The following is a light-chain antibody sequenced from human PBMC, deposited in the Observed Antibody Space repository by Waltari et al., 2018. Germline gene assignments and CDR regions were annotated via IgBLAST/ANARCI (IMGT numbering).Light chain of an antibody. CDR2: EVS. J-gene: IGLJ2*01. Sequence: QSALTQPPSASGSPGQSVTISCTGTSSDVGGYNYVSWYQQHPGKAPKPMISEVSKRPSGVPDRFSGSKSGNTASLTVSGLQAEDEADYYCSSYAGSNNPLFGGGTKLTVL. CDR3: SSYAGSNNPL. CDR1: SSDVGGYNY. V-gene: IGLV2-8*01.